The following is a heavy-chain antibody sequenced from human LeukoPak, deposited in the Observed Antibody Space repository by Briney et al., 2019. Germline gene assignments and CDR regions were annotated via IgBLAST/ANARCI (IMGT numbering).Heavy chain of an antibody. D-gene: IGHD5-12*01. J-gene: IGHJ5*02. Sequence: GGSLRLSCAASGFTFSSYSMNWVRQAPGKGLEWVANIKQDGSEKYYVDSVKGRFTISRDNAKNSLYLQMNSLRAEDTAVYYCAREVGEYSGYDSYNWFDPWGQGTLVTVSS. CDR3: AREVGEYSGYDSYNWFDP. CDR2: IKQDGSEK. CDR1: GFTFSSYS. V-gene: IGHV3-7*01.